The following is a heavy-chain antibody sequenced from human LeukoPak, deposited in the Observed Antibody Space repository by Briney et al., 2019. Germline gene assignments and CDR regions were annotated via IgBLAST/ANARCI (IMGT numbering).Heavy chain of an antibody. CDR3: AKDQFVVVPAAIYLDY. CDR1: GFTFSSYA. CDR2: ISGSGGST. J-gene: IGHJ4*02. D-gene: IGHD2-2*01. Sequence: PGGSLRLSCAASGFTFSSYAMSWVRQAPGKGLEWVSAISGSGGSTYYADSVKGRFTISRDNAKNSLYLQMNSLRADDTAVYYCAKDQFVVVPAAIYLDYWGQGTLVTVSS. V-gene: IGHV3-23*01.